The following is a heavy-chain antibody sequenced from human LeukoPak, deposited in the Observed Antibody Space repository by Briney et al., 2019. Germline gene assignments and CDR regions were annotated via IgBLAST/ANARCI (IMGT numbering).Heavy chain of an antibody. CDR1: GGSISNYY. Sequence: SETLSLTCNVSGGSISNYYWSWSRQPAGKGLEWIGRISASGNTNYNPSLKSRVTMSVDTSMNLFALKLSSVTAADTAVYYCARQGVATAIDYWGQGTLVTVSS. J-gene: IGHJ4*02. CDR2: ISASGNT. CDR3: ARQGVATAIDY. D-gene: IGHD2-21*02. V-gene: IGHV4-4*07.